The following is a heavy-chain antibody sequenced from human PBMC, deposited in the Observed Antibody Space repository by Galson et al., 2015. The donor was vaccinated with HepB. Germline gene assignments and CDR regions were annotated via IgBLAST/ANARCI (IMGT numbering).Heavy chain of an antibody. V-gene: IGHV3-49*03. D-gene: IGHD3-3*01. CDR3: TRDQGQVVIMEARKTYYYYYYMDV. CDR2: IRSKAYGGTT. J-gene: IGHJ6*03. Sequence: SLRLSCAASGFTFGDYAMSWFRQAPGKGLEWVGFIRSKAYGGTTEYAASVKGRFTISRDDSKSIAYLQMNSLKTEDTAVYYCTRDQGQVVIMEARKTYYYYYYMDVWGKGTTVTVSS. CDR1: GFTFGDYA.